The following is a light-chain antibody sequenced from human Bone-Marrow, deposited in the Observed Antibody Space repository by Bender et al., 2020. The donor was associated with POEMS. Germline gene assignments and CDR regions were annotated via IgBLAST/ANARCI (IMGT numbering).Light chain of an antibody. CDR2: DVS. V-gene: IGLV2-23*02. J-gene: IGLJ2*01. Sequence: QSALTQPASVSGSLGQSITMSCTGISSDIDTYAFVSWYQQHPGKAPKLLIYDVSHRPSGVSNRFSGSKSGKTASLTISGLQTEDEADYYCCSYAGSRTYVLFGGGTKLTVL. CDR1: SSDIDTYAF. CDR3: CSYAGSRTYVL.